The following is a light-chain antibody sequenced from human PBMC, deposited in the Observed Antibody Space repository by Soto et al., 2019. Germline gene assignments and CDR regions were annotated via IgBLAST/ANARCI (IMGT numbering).Light chain of an antibody. Sequence: QSVLTQPPPVSGAPGQRVTISCTGSSSNIGAGYDVHWYQQLPGTAPKLLISGNSHRPSGVPDRFSGSKSGTSASLAITGLQAEDEADYYCQSYDSSLSGYVVFGGGTKLTVL. CDR3: QSYDSSLSGYVV. CDR1: SSNIGAGYD. V-gene: IGLV1-40*01. J-gene: IGLJ2*01. CDR2: GNS.